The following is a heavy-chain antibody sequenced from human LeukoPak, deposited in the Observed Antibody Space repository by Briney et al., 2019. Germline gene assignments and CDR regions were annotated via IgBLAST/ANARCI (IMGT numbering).Heavy chain of an antibody. CDR2: ISSSGSTI. J-gene: IGHJ6*02. CDR1: GFTFSDYY. V-gene: IGHV3-11*01. CDR3: ARDSTGDPHCYYYGMDV. Sequence: GGPLRLSCAASGFTFSDYYMSWIRQAPGKGLEWVSYISSSGSTIYYADSVKGRFTISRDNAKNSLYLQMNSLRAEDTAVYYCARDSTGDPHCYYYGMDVWGQGTTVTVSS. D-gene: IGHD4-17*01.